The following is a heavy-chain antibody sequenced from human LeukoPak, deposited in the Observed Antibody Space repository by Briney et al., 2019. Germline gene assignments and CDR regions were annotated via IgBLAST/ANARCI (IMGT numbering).Heavy chain of an antibody. CDR1: GFTFSSYA. V-gene: IGHV3-23*01. Sequence: GGSLTLSCAASGFTFSSYAMSWLHQAPGKGLEWVSAMSGIECSKYYADSVKGLFTIFRNNSQNTVYLQMNILRAEDAAVYYCATGYRSSGSCQYYYYMDVWGKGTTVTISS. CDR3: ATGYRSSGSCQYYYYMDV. D-gene: IGHD2-15*01. J-gene: IGHJ6*03. CDR2: MSGIECSK.